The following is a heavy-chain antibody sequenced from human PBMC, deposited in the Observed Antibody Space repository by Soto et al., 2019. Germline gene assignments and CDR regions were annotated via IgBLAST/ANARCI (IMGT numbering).Heavy chain of an antibody. V-gene: IGHV3-7*01. CDR3: ARESYSNYWNYYYYMDV. CDR1: GFTFSSYW. Sequence: GSLRLSCAASGFTFSSYWMSWVRQAPGKGLEWVANIKQDGSEKYYVDSVKGRFTISRDNAKNSLYLQMNSLRAEDTAVYYCARESYSNYWNYYYYMDVWGKGTTVTVSS. J-gene: IGHJ6*03. D-gene: IGHD4-4*01. CDR2: IKQDGSEK.